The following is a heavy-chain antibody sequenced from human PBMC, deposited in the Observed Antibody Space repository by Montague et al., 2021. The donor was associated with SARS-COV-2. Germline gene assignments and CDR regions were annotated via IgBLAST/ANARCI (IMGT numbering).Heavy chain of an antibody. CDR1: GFTFSSHP. Sequence: SMRFSCAASGFTFSSHPMHWVRQAPGNGLEWVAVISFDGSSKYYVDSMKGRLTISRDNSKNTLFLQMNSLRVEDTAVYYCARGRQWLVLGQVDYWGQGTLVTVSS. CDR3: ARGRQWLVLGQVDY. J-gene: IGHJ4*02. V-gene: IGHV3-30*04. D-gene: IGHD3-22*01. CDR2: ISFDGSSK.